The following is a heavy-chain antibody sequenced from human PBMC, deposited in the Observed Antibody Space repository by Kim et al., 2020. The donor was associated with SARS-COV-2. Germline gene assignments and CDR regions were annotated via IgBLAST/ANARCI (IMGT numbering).Heavy chain of an antibody. CDR1: GFTFSSYS. D-gene: IGHD2-2*01. CDR3: ARVWLVPAATHHYYYYYGMDV. V-gene: IGHV3-21*01. Sequence: GGSLRLSCAASGFTFSSYSMNWVRQAPGKGLEWVSSISSSSSYIYYADSVKGRFTISRDNAKNSLYLQMNSLRAEDTAVYYCARVWLVPAATHHYYYYYGMDVWGQGTTVTVSS. CDR2: ISSSSSYI. J-gene: IGHJ6*02.